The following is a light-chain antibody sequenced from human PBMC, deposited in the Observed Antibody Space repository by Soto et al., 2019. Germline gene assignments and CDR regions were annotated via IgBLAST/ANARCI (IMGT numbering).Light chain of an antibody. CDR1: QTVSFY. J-gene: IGKJ3*01. CDR2: DAS. Sequence: EIVLTQSPATLSLSPGERATLSCRASQTVSFYLAWYQQKPGQAPRLLIYDASKRATGTPARFSGSGSGTDFTLTISSLEPEDFAVYFCQQRSNWPPFTFGPVTKVDI. CDR3: QQRSNWPPFT. V-gene: IGKV3-11*01.